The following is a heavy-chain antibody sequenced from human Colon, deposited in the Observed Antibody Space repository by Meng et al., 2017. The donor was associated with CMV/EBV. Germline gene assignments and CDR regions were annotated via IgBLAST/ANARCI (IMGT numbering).Heavy chain of an antibody. D-gene: IGHD3-3*01. J-gene: IGHJ4*02. CDR1: GFTFSSYS. CDR3: ARGGFWSGYADY. Sequence: GESLKISCAASGFTFSSYSMNWVRQAPGKGLEWVSSISSSSSYIYYADSVKGRFTTSRDNAKNSLYLQMNSLRAEDTALYYCARGGFWSGYADYWGQGTLVTVSS. CDR2: ISSSSSYI. V-gene: IGHV3-21*01.